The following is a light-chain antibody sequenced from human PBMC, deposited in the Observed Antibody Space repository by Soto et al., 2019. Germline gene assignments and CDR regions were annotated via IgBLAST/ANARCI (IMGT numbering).Light chain of an antibody. Sequence: VLTQPASVSGSPGQSITISCSGTSSDIGAYDHVAWFQQFPGKTPKLVIYSVSNRPSGVSYRFSGSKSGNTASLTISGLQADDEADYYCISYTVSRSYVFGPGTKVTVL. CDR3: ISYTVSRSYV. CDR2: SVS. J-gene: IGLJ1*01. CDR1: SSDIGAYDH. V-gene: IGLV2-14*01.